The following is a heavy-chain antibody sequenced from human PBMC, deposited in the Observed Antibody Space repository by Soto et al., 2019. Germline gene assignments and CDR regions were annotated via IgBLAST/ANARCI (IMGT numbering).Heavy chain of an antibody. CDR3: ARAYSGQLPRRADYYYAMDV. J-gene: IGHJ6*02. Sequence: PGGSLRLSCAASGFTFSTYDMHLVRQATGKGLECVSAIGAADDPYYSGSVKGRFTISRENAKSSLSLQMNSLRVGDTAVYYCARAYSGQLPRRADYYYAMDVWGQGTTVTVSS. CDR1: GFTFSTYD. CDR2: IGAADDP. V-gene: IGHV3-13*05. D-gene: IGHD2-2*01.